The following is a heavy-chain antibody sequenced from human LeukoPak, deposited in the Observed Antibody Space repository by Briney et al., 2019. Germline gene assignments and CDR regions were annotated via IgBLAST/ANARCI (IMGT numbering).Heavy chain of an antibody. J-gene: IGHJ6*04. Sequence: GASVKVSCEASGYTFTSYGISWVRQAPGQGLEWMGWISAYNGNTNYAQKLQGRVTMTTDTSTSTAYMELRSLRSDDTAVYYCARDPAKRYCSSTSCYSRTQSYYYYGMDVWGKGTTVTVSS. CDR2: ISAYNGNT. D-gene: IGHD2-2*01. V-gene: IGHV1-18*04. CDR1: GYTFTSYG. CDR3: ARDPAKRYCSSTSCYSRTQSYYYYGMDV.